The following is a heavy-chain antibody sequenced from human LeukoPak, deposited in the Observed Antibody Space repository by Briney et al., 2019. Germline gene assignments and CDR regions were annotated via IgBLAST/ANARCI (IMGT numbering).Heavy chain of an antibody. V-gene: IGHV3-23*01. Sequence: SGGSLRLSCAASGFTFTSYALDWVRQAPGKGLEWISVISGDGDSTHYADSVKGRFTISRDNSKNTLYLQMNSLRAEDTAVYYCARDEYKADAYWGQGTLVTVPS. J-gene: IGHJ4*02. D-gene: IGHD2/OR15-2a*01. CDR1: GFTFTSYA. CDR3: ARDEYKADAY. CDR2: ISGDGDST.